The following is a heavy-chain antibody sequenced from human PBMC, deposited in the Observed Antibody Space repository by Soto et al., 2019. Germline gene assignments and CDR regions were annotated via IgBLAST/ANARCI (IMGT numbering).Heavy chain of an antibody. CDR3: ARGGIGYCSSTSCRQNGFDP. Sequence: SETLSLTCTVSGGSISSDYWSWVRQPPGKGLAWIGYIDYSWSTNYNPSLKSRVTISVDTSKNQFSLKLSSVTAADTAAYYCARGGIGYCSSTSCRQNGFDPWGQGTLVTVSS. V-gene: IGHV4-59*01. CDR2: IDYSWST. CDR1: GGSISSDY. D-gene: IGHD2-2*01. J-gene: IGHJ5*02.